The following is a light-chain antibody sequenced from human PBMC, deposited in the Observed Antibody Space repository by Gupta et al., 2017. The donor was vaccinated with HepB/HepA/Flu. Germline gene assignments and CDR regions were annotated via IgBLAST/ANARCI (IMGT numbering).Light chain of an antibody. CDR2: EDS. CDR3: QVWDSSSDNVV. J-gene: IGLJ2*01. V-gene: IGLV3-21*03. Sequence: SYVLTQPPSVSVAPGKTARITCGGNNIGSKSVHWYQQKPGQAPVLVVYEDSDRPAGSPERFSGSNSGSTGTLTISRVEAVDKADYYCQVWDSSSDNVVFGGGTKLTVL. CDR1: NIGSKS.